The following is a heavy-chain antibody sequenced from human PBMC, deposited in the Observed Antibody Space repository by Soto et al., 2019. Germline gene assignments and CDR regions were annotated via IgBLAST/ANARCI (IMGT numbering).Heavy chain of an antibody. CDR3: AKYYYDSSGYYSDGY. CDR2: IKQDGSEK. V-gene: IGHV3-7*05. D-gene: IGHD3-22*01. Sequence: EVQLVESGGGLVQPGGSLRLSCAASGFTFSSYWMSWVRQAPGKGLEWVANIKQDGSEKYYVDSVKGRFTISRDNATNSRYLQMNSLRAEDTAVYYCAKYYYDSSGYYSDGYWGQGTLVTVSS. J-gene: IGHJ4*02. CDR1: GFTFSSYW.